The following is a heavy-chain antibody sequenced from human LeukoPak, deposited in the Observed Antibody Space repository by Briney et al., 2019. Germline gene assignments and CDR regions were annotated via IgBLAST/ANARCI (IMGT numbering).Heavy chain of an antibody. CDR1: GYSISSGYY. J-gene: IGHJ6*03. CDR2: IYHSGST. CDR3: ARSPSRDYYYYYYMDV. Sequence: SETLSLTCTVSGYSISSGYYWGWIRQPPGKGLEWIGSIYHSGSTYYNPSLKSRVTISVDTSKNQFSLKLSSVTAADTAVYYCARSPSRDYYYYYYMDVWGKGTTVTVSS. V-gene: IGHV4-38-2*02.